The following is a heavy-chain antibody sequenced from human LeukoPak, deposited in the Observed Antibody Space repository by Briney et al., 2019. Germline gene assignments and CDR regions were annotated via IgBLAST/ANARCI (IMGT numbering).Heavy chain of an antibody. CDR3: ASRAGSGTYDY. D-gene: IGHD3-10*01. CDR1: GFTFSSYE. J-gene: IGHJ4*02. CDR2: ADSNGGST. V-gene: IGHV3-64*01. Sequence: GGSLRLSCAASGFTFSSYEMHWVRQAPGKGLEYVSAADSNGGSTYYANSVKGRFTISRDNSKNTLYLQMGSLRAEDMAVYYCASRAGSGTYDYWGQGTLVTVSS.